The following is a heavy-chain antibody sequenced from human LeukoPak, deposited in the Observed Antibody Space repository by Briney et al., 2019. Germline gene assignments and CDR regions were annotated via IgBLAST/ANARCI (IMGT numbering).Heavy chain of an antibody. Sequence: EASVKVSCKVSGYTFTGHYIHWVRQAPGQGLEWMGWINPNSGGTRYAQKFQGRVTVTRDTSISTAYMELSRLTSDDTAVYYCASHRGDSSSSTVSYYYYYMDVWGKGTTVTVSS. V-gene: IGHV1-2*02. D-gene: IGHD6-6*01. CDR2: INPNSGGT. CDR3: ASHRGDSSSSTVSYYYYYMDV. J-gene: IGHJ6*03. CDR1: GYTFTGHY.